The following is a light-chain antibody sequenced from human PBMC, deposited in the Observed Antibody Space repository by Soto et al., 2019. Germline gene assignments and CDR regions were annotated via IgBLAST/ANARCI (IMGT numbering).Light chain of an antibody. CDR2: AAS. V-gene: IGKV1-39*01. CDR1: QSISSY. J-gene: IGKJ1*01. CDR3: QQTYNTPRT. Sequence: DIQMTQSPSSLSAFVGDRVTITVLASQSISSYLNWYQQKPGKAPELLIYAASTLQSGVPSRFSGSGSGTDFTLTTTSLQPEDFAAYYCQQTYNTPRTFGQGTKVDIK.